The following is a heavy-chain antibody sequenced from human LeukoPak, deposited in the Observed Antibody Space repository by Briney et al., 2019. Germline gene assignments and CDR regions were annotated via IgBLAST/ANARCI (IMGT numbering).Heavy chain of an antibody. J-gene: IGHJ4*02. CDR2: ISGSGGST. Sequence: PGGSLRLSRAASGFPFSNFAMHWVRQAPGKGLEWVSAISGSGGSTYYADSVKGRFTISRDNSKNTLYLQMNSLRAEDTAVYYCAKEYSSGWYIYWGQGTLVTVSS. CDR1: GFPFSNFA. V-gene: IGHV3-23*01. CDR3: AKEYSSGWYIY. D-gene: IGHD6-19*01.